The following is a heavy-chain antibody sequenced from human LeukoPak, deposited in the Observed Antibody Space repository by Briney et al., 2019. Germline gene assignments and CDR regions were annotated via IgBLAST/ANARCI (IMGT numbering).Heavy chain of an antibody. V-gene: IGHV4-59*01. CDR3: ASRTPSGSVDY. D-gene: IGHD6-19*01. CDR1: GGSISSYY. CDR2: IYYSGST. J-gene: IGHJ4*02. Sequence: SETLSLTCTVSGGSISSYYWSWIRQPPGKGLEWIGYIYYSGSTNYNPSLKSRVTISVDTSKNQFPLKLSSVTAADTAVYYCASRTPSGSVDYWGQGTLVTVSS.